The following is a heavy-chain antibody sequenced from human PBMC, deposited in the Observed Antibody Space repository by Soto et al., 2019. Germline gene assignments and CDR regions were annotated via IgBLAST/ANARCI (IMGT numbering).Heavy chain of an antibody. CDR1: GGSISSYY. CDR3: AGRSSWYLSYYYGMDV. D-gene: IGHD6-13*01. CDR2: IYYSGST. V-gene: IGHV4-59*01. Sequence: PSETLSLTCTVSGGSISSYYWSWLRQPPGKGLEWIGYIYYSGSTNYNPSLKSRVTISVDTSKNQFSLKLSSVTAADPAVYYCAGRSSWYLSYYYGMDVWGQGTTVTLSS. J-gene: IGHJ6*02.